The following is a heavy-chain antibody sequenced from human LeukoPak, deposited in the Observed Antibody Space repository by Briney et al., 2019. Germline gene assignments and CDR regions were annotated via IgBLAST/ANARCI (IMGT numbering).Heavy chain of an antibody. D-gene: IGHD6-19*01. V-gene: IGHV1-18*01. Sequence: ASVKVSCKASGYTFTSYGISWVRQAPGQGLEWMGWISAYNGNTNYAQKLQGRVTMTTDTSTSTADMELRSLRSDDTALYYCARVGGAVAGGGDYWGQGTLVTVSS. J-gene: IGHJ4*02. CDR2: ISAYNGNT. CDR1: GYTFTSYG. CDR3: ARVGGAVAGGGDY.